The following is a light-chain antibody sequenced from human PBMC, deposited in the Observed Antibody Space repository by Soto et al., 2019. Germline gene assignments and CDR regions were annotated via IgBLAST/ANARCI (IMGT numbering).Light chain of an antibody. J-gene: IGKJ5*01. CDR2: GAS. CDR1: QSVKTK. Sequence: IVMTQSPATLSLSPGEGPSLSCRASQSVKTKLDWYQHKPGQPPRLLIYGASTRATGVPDRFSGSASGTEFTLTISSLQSEDFAVYYCLQYNNWPPLTFGQGTRLEIK. V-gene: IGKV3-15*01. CDR3: LQYNNWPPLT.